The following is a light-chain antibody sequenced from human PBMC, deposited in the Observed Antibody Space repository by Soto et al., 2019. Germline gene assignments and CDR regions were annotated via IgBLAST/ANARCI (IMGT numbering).Light chain of an antibody. V-gene: IGKV1D-12*01. CDR1: QAISTW. CDR3: QQPNSFPRT. CDR2: AAS. J-gene: IGKJ1*01. Sequence: DIQMTQSPSSVSASVGDRVTITCRASQAISTWLAWYQQKPGKAPKLLIYAASNLQTGVPSRFSGSGSGTDFTLTISSLQPEDFATYYCQQPNSFPRTFGQGTKVEIK.